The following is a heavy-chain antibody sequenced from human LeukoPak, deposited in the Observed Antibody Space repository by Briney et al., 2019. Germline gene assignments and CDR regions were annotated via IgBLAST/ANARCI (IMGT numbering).Heavy chain of an antibody. D-gene: IGHD2-15*01. J-gene: IGHJ6*03. CDR2: ISAYNGNT. V-gene: IGHV1-18*01. Sequence: ASVKVSCKASGYTFTSYGISWVRQAPGQGLEWMGWISAYNGNTNYAQKLQGRVTMTTDTSTSTAYMELRSLRSDDTAVYYCARDPLRAATWDVVYYYYMDVWGKGTTVTVSS. CDR1: GYTFTSYG. CDR3: ARDPLRAATWDVVYYYYMDV.